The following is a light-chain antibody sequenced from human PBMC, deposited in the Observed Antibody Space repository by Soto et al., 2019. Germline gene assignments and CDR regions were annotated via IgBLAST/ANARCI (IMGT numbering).Light chain of an antibody. CDR2: AAS. V-gene: IGKV1-39*01. Sequence: DIQMTQSPSSLSASVGDRVTITCRASQSISSYLNWYQQKPGKAPKLVIYAASSLQSGVPSRFSGSGSETDFTLTISSLQPEDFATYYFQQSYSTPRTFGQRTKLAIK. CDR3: QQSYSTPRT. CDR1: QSISSY. J-gene: IGKJ2*01.